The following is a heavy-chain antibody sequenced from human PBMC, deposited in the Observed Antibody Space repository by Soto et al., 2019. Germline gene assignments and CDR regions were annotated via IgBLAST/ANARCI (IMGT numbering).Heavy chain of an antibody. J-gene: IGHJ5*02. CDR1: GYTFTNYG. Sequence: QVLLVQSGAEVRKPGASVKVSCKASGYTFTNYGITWVRQAPGQGLEWMGWISASNGNTHYAQKFQGRVTMTTDTSTSTAYMELRSLRPDDTAVYFCAKTPGLLLFGGWFDPWGQGTLVTVSS. CDR3: AKTPGLLLFGGWFDP. V-gene: IGHV1-18*01. CDR2: ISASNGNT. D-gene: IGHD3-16*01.